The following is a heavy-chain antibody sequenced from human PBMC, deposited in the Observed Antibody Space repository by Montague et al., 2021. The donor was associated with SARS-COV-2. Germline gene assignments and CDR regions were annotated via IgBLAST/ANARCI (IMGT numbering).Heavy chain of an antibody. D-gene: IGHD4/OR15-4a*01. CDR1: GGSISSGSY. V-gene: IGHV4-38-2*02. CDR3: ARVISAVAGANFYFDY. Sequence: SETLSLTCTVSGGSISSGSYWGWIRHPPGKGLEWIGTSDHSGITXYSPALKSRVTISLDTSENQFSLNLDSVTASDTAMYYCARVISAVAGANFYFDYWGQGTLVTVSS. J-gene: IGHJ4*02. CDR2: SDHSGIT.